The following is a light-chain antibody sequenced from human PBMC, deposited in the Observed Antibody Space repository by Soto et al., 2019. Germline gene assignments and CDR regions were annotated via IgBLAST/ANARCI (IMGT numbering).Light chain of an antibody. Sequence: EIVLTQSPGTLSLSPGERATLSCRASQSVSSNYLAWYQFTVGQAPRRLIYGASNRPTGIPDRFSGSGSGTDVTLTISTLEPEDSAVYFCQQYGGSPIFTFGPGTKLDIK. CDR2: GAS. V-gene: IGKV3-20*01. CDR1: QSVSSNY. CDR3: QQYGGSPIFT. J-gene: IGKJ3*01.